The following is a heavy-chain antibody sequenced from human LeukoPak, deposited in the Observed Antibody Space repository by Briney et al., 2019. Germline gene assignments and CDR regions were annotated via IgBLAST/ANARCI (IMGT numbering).Heavy chain of an antibody. CDR1: GYTFTSYD. J-gene: IGHJ4*02. CDR3: ARAHDYGDYHLDY. D-gene: IGHD4-17*01. Sequence: ASVKVSCKASGYTFTSYDINWVRQATGQGLEWMGWMNPNSGNTGYAQKFQGRVTMTRNTSISTAYMELNSLRSEDTAVYYCARAHDYGDYHLDYWGQGTLVTVSS. CDR2: MNPNSGNT. V-gene: IGHV1-8*01.